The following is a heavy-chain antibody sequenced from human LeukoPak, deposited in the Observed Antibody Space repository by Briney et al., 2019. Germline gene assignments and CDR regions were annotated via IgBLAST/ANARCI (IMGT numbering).Heavy chain of an antibody. Sequence: GGSLTLSCAVSGFTFSSYSMSWVRQAPGKGREWVSSISSSCTYKYYADSVKGRFTISRDNAKNSLYLQMNSLRAEDTAVYYCAKGKDSVAGATNDYWGQGTLVTVSS. CDR3: AKGKDSVAGATNDY. D-gene: IGHD6-19*01. J-gene: IGHJ4*02. CDR2: ISSSCTYK. V-gene: IGHV3-21*01. CDR1: GFTFSSYS.